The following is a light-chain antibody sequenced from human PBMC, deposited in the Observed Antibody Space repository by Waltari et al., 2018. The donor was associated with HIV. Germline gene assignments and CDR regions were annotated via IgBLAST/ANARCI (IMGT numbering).Light chain of an antibody. CDR1: SSTIGGNF. Sequence: QSVLTQPPSVSAAPGQKVSISCSGSSSTIGGNFVTWFQQFPGSAPKLLIYEDNQRPSRIPDRFSGSKSGTSATLGITGLQTGDEADYYCGGWDDNLDGWVFGGGTKLTVL. J-gene: IGLJ3*02. CDR3: GGWDDNLDGWV. CDR2: EDN. V-gene: IGLV1-51*02.